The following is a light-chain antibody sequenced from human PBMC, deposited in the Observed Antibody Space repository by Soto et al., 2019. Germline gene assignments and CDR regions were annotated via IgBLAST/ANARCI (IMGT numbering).Light chain of an antibody. V-gene: IGKV1-39*01. CDR2: AAS. J-gene: IGKJ4*01. CDR1: QSISSY. Sequence: DIQMTQSPSSLSASVGDRVTITCRASQSISSYLNWYQQKPGKAPKLLIYAASSLQSGVPSRFSGSGSGTDFTLTISSLQPEDFATYDCQQSYSTHFGGGTKVEIK. CDR3: QQSYSTH.